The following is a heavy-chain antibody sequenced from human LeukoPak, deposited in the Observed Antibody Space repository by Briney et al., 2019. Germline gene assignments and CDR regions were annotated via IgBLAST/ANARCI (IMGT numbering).Heavy chain of an antibody. Sequence: ASVKVSCKASGYTFSNYPMNWVRQAPGQGLEWMGIINPSGGSTSYAQKFQGRVTMTRDTSTGTVYMELSSLRSEDTAVYYCARESSGSPTGFDYWGQGTLVTVSS. J-gene: IGHJ4*02. CDR2: INPSGGST. V-gene: IGHV1-46*01. CDR1: GYTFSNYP. D-gene: IGHD3-22*01. CDR3: ARESSGSPTGFDY.